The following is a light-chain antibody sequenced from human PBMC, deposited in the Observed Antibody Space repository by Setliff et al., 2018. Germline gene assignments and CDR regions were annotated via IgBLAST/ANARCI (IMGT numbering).Light chain of an antibody. CDR2: YXX. CDR1: NIGNKS. Sequence: SYELTQPPSVSVAPGKTARITCGGDNIGNKSVNWYYXXXXXAXVLVIYYXXXRPSGIPDRFSASNSGNTATLTISSVEVGDEADYYCQVWNTDTDHPGNVFGTGTKVTVL. V-gene: IGLV3-21*04. J-gene: IGLJ1*01. CDR3: QVWNTDTDHPGNV.